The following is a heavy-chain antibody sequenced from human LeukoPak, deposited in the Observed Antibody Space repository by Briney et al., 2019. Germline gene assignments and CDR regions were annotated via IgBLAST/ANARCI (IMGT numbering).Heavy chain of an antibody. CDR3: ARGPTVANNFDY. CDR1: GGSISSYY. Sequence: SETLSLTCTVSGGSISSYYWSWIRQPPRKGREWIGYIYYSASTNYNPSLKSRVTISVDTSKHQFSLKVSSVTAADTAVYYCARGPTVANNFDYWGQGTLVTVSS. V-gene: IGHV4-59*01. J-gene: IGHJ4*02. D-gene: IGHD4-17*01. CDR2: IYYSAST.